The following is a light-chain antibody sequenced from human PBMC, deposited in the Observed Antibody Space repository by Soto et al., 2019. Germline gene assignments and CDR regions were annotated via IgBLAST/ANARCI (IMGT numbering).Light chain of an antibody. J-gene: IGKJ5*01. CDR1: QTIGRN. CDR2: YIS. V-gene: IGKV3-15*01. CDR3: QQHSKWPIT. Sequence: EIVMTQSPGTLSLSPGETATLSCRASQTIGRNYLAWYQQKPGQAPRLLIYYISTRAADIPARFSGSGSGTDFTLTISSLQSEDSGVYYCQQHSKWPITFGQGTRLEIK.